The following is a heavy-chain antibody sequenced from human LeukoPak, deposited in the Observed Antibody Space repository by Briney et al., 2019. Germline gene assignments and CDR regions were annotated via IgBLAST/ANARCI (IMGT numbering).Heavy chain of an antibody. J-gene: IGHJ3*02. Sequence: MSSETLSLTCTVSGGSISSGDYYWSWIRQPPGKGLEWIGYIYYSGSTYYNPSLKSRVTISVDTSKNQFSLKLSSVTAADTAVYYCARGLLDADAFDIWGQGTMVTVSS. CDR1: GGSISSGDYY. V-gene: IGHV4-30-4*01. D-gene: IGHD2-21*01. CDR2: IYYSGST. CDR3: ARGLLDADAFDI.